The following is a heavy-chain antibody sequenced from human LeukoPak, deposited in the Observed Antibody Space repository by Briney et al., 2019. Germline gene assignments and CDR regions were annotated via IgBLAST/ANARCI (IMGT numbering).Heavy chain of an antibody. CDR1: GFTFSSHA. J-gene: IGHJ1*01. V-gene: IGHV3-23*01. Sequence: GGSLRLSCAASGFTFSSHAMGWVRQAPGKGLEWVSSIIANGGSTYYGDSVKGRFTISRDNAKNSLYLQMNSLRAEDTAVYYCARDSSSWYGYFQHWGQGTLVTVSS. CDR3: ARDSSSWYGYFQH. D-gene: IGHD6-13*01. CDR2: IIANGGST.